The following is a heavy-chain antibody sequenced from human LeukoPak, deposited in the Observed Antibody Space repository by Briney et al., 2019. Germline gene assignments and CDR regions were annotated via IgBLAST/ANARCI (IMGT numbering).Heavy chain of an antibody. J-gene: IGHJ6*02. CDR3: AKHGTVWGSYRYRDYYYGMDV. CDR1: GFTFSSYA. Sequence: PGGSLRLSCAASGFTFSSYAMSWVRQAPGKGLEWVSAISGSGGSTYYADSVKGRFTISRDNSKNTLYLQMNSLRAEDTAVYYCAKHGTVWGSYRYRDYYYGMDVWGQGTTVTVSS. D-gene: IGHD3-16*02. CDR2: ISGSGGST. V-gene: IGHV3-23*01.